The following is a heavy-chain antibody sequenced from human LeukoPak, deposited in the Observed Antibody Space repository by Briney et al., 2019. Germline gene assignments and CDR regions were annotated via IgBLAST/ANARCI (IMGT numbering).Heavy chain of an antibody. CDR2: IYSGGST. J-gene: IGHJ4*02. Sequence: GGSLRLSCAASGFTVSSNYMSWVRQAPGKGLEWVSVIYSGGSTYYADSVKGRFTISRDNSKNTLYLQMNSLRAEDTAVYYCARGPSLNVWGSYRYTGTFDYWGQGTLVTVSS. V-gene: IGHV3-66*01. CDR1: GFTVSSNY. CDR3: ARGPSLNVWGSYRYTGTFDY. D-gene: IGHD3-16*02.